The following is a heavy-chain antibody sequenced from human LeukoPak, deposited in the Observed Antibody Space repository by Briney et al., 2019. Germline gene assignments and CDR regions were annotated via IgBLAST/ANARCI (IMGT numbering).Heavy chain of an antibody. V-gene: IGHV3-11*05. CDR3: ARDCGRWVAVVPAAMPTFYGMDV. J-gene: IGHJ6*02. CDR2: ISSSSSYT. D-gene: IGHD2-2*01. Sequence: KPGGSLRLSCAASGFTFSDYYMSWIRQAPGKGLEWVSYISSSSSYTNYADSVKGRFTISRDNAKNSLYLQMNSLRAEDTAVYYCARDCGRWVAVVPAAMPTFYGMDVWGQGTTVTVSS. CDR1: GFTFSDYY.